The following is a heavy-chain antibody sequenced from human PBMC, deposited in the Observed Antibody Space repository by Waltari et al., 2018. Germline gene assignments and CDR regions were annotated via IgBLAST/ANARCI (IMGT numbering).Heavy chain of an antibody. J-gene: IGHJ3*02. V-gene: IGHV1-69*01. D-gene: IGHD4-17*01. CDR1: GGTFSSYA. Sequence: QVQLVQSGAEVKKPGSSVKVSCKASGGTFSSYAINWVRQAPGQGLEWLGWITPIVGTANYTRKFQGRVTITADESTSTAYMELSSLRSEDTAVYYCAREDGGYKIGDAFDIWGQGTMVTVSS. CDR3: AREDGGYKIGDAFDI. CDR2: ITPIVGTA.